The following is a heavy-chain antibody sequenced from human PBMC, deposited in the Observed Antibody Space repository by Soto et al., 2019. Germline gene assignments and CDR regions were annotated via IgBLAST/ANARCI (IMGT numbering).Heavy chain of an antibody. CDR3: VLGYCSSSSCSRDFDF. D-gene: IGHD2-2*01. V-gene: IGHV1-18*01. CDR1: GYSFTSYG. CDR2: ISAFNGNS. J-gene: IGHJ4*02. Sequence: QVHVVQSGAEVKNPGASVKVSCKLSGYSFTSYGTSWVRQAPGQGLEWMAWISAFNGNSDYAQNFQGRVTVSTDTSTTTAYMELRSLTSDDTAVYYCVLGYCSSSSCSRDFDFWGQGTLVTVSS.